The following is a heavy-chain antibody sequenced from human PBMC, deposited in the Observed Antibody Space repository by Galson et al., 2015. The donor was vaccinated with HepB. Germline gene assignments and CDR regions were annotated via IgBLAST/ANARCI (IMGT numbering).Heavy chain of an antibody. Sequence: SLRLSCAASGFTFDDYAMHWVRQAPGKGLEWVSGISWNSGSIGYADSVKGRFTISRDNAKNSLYLQMNSLRAEDTALYYCAKDYAASKGYCSSTSCYSYGMDVWGQGTTVTVSS. CDR1: GFTFDDYA. CDR3: AKDYAASKGYCSSTSCYSYGMDV. D-gene: IGHD2-2*01. CDR2: ISWNSGSI. V-gene: IGHV3-9*01. J-gene: IGHJ6*02.